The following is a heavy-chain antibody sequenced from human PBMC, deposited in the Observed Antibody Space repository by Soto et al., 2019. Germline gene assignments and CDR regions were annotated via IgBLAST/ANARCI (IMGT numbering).Heavy chain of an antibody. CDR2: IYFSGST. CDR3: ARKPWFGSRYMDH. J-gene: IGHJ4*02. D-gene: IGHD3-10*01. V-gene: IGHV4-30-4*01. CDR1: GGSISSGDYY. Sequence: QVQLQESGPGLVKPSQTLSLTCSVSGGSISSGDYYWSWIRKPPEKGLEWIAFIYFSGSTYYNPSRKSRLTISLDTSKNQFSLKLSSVTAADTAVYYFARKPWFGSRYMDHWGQGTLVTVYS.